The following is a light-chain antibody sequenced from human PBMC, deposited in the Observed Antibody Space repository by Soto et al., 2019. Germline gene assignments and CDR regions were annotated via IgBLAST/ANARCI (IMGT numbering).Light chain of an antibody. CDR1: QSVSGY. Sequence: IVLTQSPATLSSSPGESATPSCRASQSVSGYLAWYQQKPGQAPRLLIYDVSSRATGIPARFSGSGSGTDFTLTISGLEPEDVAVYYCQQRSLGTFGPGTKVDIK. CDR2: DVS. J-gene: IGKJ3*01. CDR3: QQRSLGT. V-gene: IGKV3-11*01.